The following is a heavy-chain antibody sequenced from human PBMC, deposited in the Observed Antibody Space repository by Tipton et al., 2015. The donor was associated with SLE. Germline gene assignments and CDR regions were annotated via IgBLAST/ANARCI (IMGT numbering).Heavy chain of an antibody. CDR3: ARLVGATTGASFDY. D-gene: IGHD1-26*01. CDR1: GGTFSSYA. CDR2: DIPIFGTA. J-gene: IGHJ4*02. Sequence: QSGAEVKKPGSSMKVSCKASGGTFSSYAISWVRQAPGQGLERMGGDIPIFGTANYAQKFQGRVTITADESTSTAYMELSSLRSEDTAVYYCARLVGATTGASFDYWGQGPLVTASS. V-gene: IGHV1-69*01.